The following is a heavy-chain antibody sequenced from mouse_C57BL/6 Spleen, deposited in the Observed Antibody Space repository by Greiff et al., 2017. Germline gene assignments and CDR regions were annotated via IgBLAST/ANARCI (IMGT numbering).Heavy chain of an antibody. CDR3: ARTVRDYGSLYYAMDY. Sequence: EVKLQESGPELVKPGASVKLSCKASGYTFTDYNMDWVKQSHGKSLEWIGDINPNNGGTIYNQKFKGKATLTVDKSSSTAYMELRSLTSEDTAVYYCARTVRDYGSLYYAMDYWGQGTSVTVSS. CDR2: INPNNGGT. J-gene: IGHJ4*01. V-gene: IGHV1-18*01. D-gene: IGHD1-1*01. CDR1: GYTFTDYN.